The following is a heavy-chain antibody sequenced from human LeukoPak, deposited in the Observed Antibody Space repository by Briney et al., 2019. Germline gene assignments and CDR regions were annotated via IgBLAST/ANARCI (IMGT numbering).Heavy chain of an antibody. V-gene: IGHV3-11*05. CDR2: ISRGRDGK. J-gene: IGHJ3*02. CDR1: GFDFSDNY. CDR3: AREFGISRAFDI. D-gene: IGHD3-10*01. Sequence: KPGGSLRLSWAGAGFDFSDNYMAWIRQTPGKGLQRVSYISRGRDGKAYADSVKGRFTISRDSGKNSLYLQMNSLTAEDTAVYYCAREFGISRAFDIWGQGTMVTVSS.